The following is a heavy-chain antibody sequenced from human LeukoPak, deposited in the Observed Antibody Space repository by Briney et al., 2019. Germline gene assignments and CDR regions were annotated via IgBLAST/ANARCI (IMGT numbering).Heavy chain of an antibody. J-gene: IGHJ3*02. CDR1: GFTFSDYY. Sequence: GGSLRLSCAASGFTFSDYYMSWIRQAPGKGLEWDSYISSSGSTIYYADSVKGRFTISRDNAKNSLYLQMNSLRAEVTAVYYCARDPNHYNSSGYLSQAFDISGQGTIVTVSS. CDR3: ARDPNHYNSSGYLSQAFDI. D-gene: IGHD3-22*01. V-gene: IGHV3-11*04. CDR2: ISSSGSTI.